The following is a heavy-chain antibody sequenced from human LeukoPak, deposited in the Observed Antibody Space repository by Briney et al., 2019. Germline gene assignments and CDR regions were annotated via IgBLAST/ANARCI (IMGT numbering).Heavy chain of an antibody. V-gene: IGHV3-48*03. D-gene: IGHD2-2*02. Sequence: GGSLRLSCAASGFTFSGFEMNWVRQAPGKGLEWVSYSSSSGSTIYYADSVKGRFTVSRDNAKNSLYLQMNSLRAEDTAVYYCARDPGYCSSISCYKFFDYWGQGTLVTVSS. CDR3: ARDPGYCSSISCYKFFDY. CDR2: SSSSGSTI. J-gene: IGHJ4*02. CDR1: GFTFSGFE.